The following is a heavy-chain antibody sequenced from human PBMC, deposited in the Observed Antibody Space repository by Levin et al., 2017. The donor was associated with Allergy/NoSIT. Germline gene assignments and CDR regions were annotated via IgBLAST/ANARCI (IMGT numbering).Heavy chain of an antibody. V-gene: IGHV3-15*01. CDR3: TTVRWVGASDH. CDR1: GFTFSNAW. J-gene: IGHJ5*02. CDR2: IKSKTDGGTI. Sequence: AGGSLRLSCAASGFTFSNAWMNWVRQAPGKGLEWVGRIKSKTDGGTIDYAAPVKGRFTISRDDSKNALYLQMNSLKTEDTAVYYCTTVRWVGASDHWGQGTLVTVSS. D-gene: IGHD3-10*01.